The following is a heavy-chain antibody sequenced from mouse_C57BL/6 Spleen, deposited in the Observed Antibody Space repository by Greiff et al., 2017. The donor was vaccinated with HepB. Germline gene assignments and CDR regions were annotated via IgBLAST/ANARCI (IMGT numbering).Heavy chain of an antibody. D-gene: IGHD2-5*01. CDR1: GYTFTDYE. Sequence: QVQLQQSGAELVRPGASVTLSCKASGYTFTDYEMHWVKQTPVHGLEWIGAIDPETGGTAYNQKFKGKAILTADKSSSTAYMELRSLTSEDSAVYYCTRSEYYSNYVDYWGQGTTLTVSS. CDR3: TRSEYYSNYVDY. V-gene: IGHV1-15*01. J-gene: IGHJ2*01. CDR2: IDPETGGT.